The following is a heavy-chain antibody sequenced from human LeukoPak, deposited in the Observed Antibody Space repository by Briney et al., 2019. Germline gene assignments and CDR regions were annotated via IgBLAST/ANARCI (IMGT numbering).Heavy chain of an antibody. CDR1: GGSISSYY. CDR3: ARQQYYDMSHWFDP. D-gene: IGHD3-9*01. V-gene: IGHV4-59*08. CDR2: IYYSGST. J-gene: IGHJ5*02. Sequence: SETLSLTCTVSGGSISSYYWSWIRQPPGKGLEWIGYIYYSGSTNYNPSLKSRVTISVDTSKNQFSLKLSSVTAADTAVYYCARQQYYDMSHWFDPWGQGTLVTVSS.